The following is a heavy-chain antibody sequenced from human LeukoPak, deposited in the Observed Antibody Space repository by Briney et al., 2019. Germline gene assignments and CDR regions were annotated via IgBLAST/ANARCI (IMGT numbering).Heavy chain of an antibody. V-gene: IGHV4-34*01. CDR2: INHSGST. J-gene: IGHJ4*02. CDR1: GGSFSGYY. Sequence: SETLSLTCAAYGGSFSGYYWSWIRQPPGKGLEWIGEINHSGSTNYNPSLKSRVTISVDTSKNQFFLELGSVAAADAAVYYCARRGSGSSPYFYWGQGTLVTVSS. CDR3: ARRGSGSSPYFY. D-gene: IGHD3-10*01.